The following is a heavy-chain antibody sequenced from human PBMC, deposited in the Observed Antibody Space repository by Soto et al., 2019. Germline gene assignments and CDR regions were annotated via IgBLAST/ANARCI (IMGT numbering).Heavy chain of an antibody. D-gene: IGHD6-19*01. J-gene: IGHJ4*02. Sequence: QVQLVESGGGVVQPGTSLRLSCAASGFTFSSYGMHWVRQAPGKGLEWVAVISYDGSNKYYADSVKGRFTISRDNSKNTLNLKTNSLRAETTDVYYCAKKYSSGWYYFAYWGQGTLVTVSS. CDR3: AKKYSSGWYYFAY. CDR2: ISYDGSNK. V-gene: IGHV3-30*18. CDR1: GFTFSSYG.